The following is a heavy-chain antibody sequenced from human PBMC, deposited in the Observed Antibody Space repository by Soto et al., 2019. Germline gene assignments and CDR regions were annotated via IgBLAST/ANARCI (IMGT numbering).Heavy chain of an antibody. Sequence: GGSLRLSCAASGFTFSSYAMSWVRQAPGKGLEWVSAISGSGGSTYYADSVKGRFTISRDNSKNTLYLQMNSLRAEDTAVYYWAKAGHREPRDIVVVVAATAISYFDYWGQGTLVTVSS. CDR2: ISGSGGST. D-gene: IGHD2-15*01. CDR3: AKAGHREPRDIVVVVAATAISYFDY. J-gene: IGHJ4*02. V-gene: IGHV3-23*01. CDR1: GFTFSSYA.